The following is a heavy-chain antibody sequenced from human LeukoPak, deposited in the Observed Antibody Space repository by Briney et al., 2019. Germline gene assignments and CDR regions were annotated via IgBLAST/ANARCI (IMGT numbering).Heavy chain of an antibody. CDR3: ARHLGLWFGELLSGFDY. CDR1: GGSISSSSYY. CDR2: IYYSGST. Sequence: PSETLSLTCTVSGGSISSSSYYWGWIRQPPGKGLEWIGSIYYSGSTYYNPSLKSRVTISVDTSKNQFSLKLSSVTAADTAVYYCARHLGLWFGELLSGFDYWGQGTLVTVSS. D-gene: IGHD3-10*01. V-gene: IGHV4-39*01. J-gene: IGHJ4*02.